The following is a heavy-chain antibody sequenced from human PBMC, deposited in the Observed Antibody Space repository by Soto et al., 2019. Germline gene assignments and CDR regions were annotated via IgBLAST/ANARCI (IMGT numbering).Heavy chain of an antibody. V-gene: IGHV2-5*02. D-gene: IGHD3-3*01. CDR1: GFSLSTSGVG. J-gene: IGHJ5*02. Sequence: QITLKESGPTLVKPTQTLTLTCTFSGFSLSTSGVGVGWIRQPPGKALEWLALIYWDDDKRYSPSLKSRLTTPKHPSKNQVVLTMPNMNPVDTATYYGAPLLTSARITILGVVIGTTADTWSDPWGQGPLVTVSS. CDR3: APLLTSARITILGVVIGTTADTWSDP. CDR2: IYWDDDK.